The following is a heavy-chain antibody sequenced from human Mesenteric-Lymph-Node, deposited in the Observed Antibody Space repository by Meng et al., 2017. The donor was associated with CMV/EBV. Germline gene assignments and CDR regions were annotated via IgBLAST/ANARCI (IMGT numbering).Heavy chain of an antibody. Sequence: TSYYMHWVRQAPGQGLEWMGIINPSGGSTSYAQKFQGRVTMTRDTSTSTVYMELSSLRSEDTAVYYCARDRGLGDPRNYYYYYGMDVWGQGTTVTVSS. V-gene: IGHV1-46*01. CDR3: ARDRGLGDPRNYYYYYGMDV. J-gene: IGHJ6*02. CDR2: INPSGGST. D-gene: IGHD3-16*01. CDR1: TSYY.